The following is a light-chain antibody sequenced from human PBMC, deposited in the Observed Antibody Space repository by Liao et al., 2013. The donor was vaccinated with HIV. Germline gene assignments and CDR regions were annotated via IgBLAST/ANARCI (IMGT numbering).Light chain of an antibody. CDR2: EDS. V-gene: IGLV3-1*01. CDR3: QAWDSSTVWV. J-gene: IGLJ3*02. Sequence: YDLTQPPSVSVSPGQTASITCSGDTLGEKYVTWYQQRPGQSPVVVIYEDSKRPSGIPERFSGSNSGNTATLTISRVEAGDEADYYCQAWDSSTVWVFGGGTKLTVL. CDR1: TLGEKY.